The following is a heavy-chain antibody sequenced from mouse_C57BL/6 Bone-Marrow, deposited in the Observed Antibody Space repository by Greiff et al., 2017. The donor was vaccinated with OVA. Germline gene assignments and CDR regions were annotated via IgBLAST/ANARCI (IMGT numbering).Heavy chain of an antibody. D-gene: IGHD1-1*01. CDR2: ISDGGSYT. CDR3: ARPFLITTVVAPFDY. V-gene: IGHV5-4*03. Sequence: EVMLVESGGGLVKPGGSLKLSCAASGFTFSSYAMSWVGQTPEKRLEWVATISDGGSYTYYPDNVKGRFTISRDNAKNNLYLQMSHLKSEDTAMYYCARPFLITTVVAPFDYWGQGTTLTVSS. J-gene: IGHJ2*01. CDR1: GFTFSSYA.